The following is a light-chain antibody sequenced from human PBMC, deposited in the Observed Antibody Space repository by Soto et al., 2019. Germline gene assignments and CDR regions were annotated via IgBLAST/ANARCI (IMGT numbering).Light chain of an antibody. CDR1: SSDIGIYKY. J-gene: IGLJ1*01. Sequence: QSALTQPASVSGSPGQSIAISCTGSSSDIGIYKYVFWYQQHPGKVPKLIIYEVTNRPSGVSNRFSGSKSGNMASLTISGLQAEDEADYYCSSYTTSSTRVFGPGTQLTVL. V-gene: IGLV2-14*01. CDR3: SSYTTSSTRV. CDR2: EVT.